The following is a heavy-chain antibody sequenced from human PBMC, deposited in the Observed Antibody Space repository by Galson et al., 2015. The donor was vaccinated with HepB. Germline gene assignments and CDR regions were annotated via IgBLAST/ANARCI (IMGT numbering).Heavy chain of an antibody. CDR3: SRGNYGSGGVPY. D-gene: IGHD6-25*01. CDR2: TYYRSKWYN. CDR1: GDSVSSTSST. J-gene: IGHJ4*02. V-gene: IGHV6-1*01. Sequence: CAISGDSVSSTSSTWVWVRQSPSRGPEWLGRTYYRSKWYNDYAVSVKGRITINPDTSKNQFSLELNSVTPEDTAVYYCSRGNYGSGGVPYWGQGALVTVSS.